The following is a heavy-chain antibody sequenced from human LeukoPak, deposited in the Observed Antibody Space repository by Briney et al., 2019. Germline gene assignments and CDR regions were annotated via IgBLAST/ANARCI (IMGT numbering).Heavy chain of an antibody. CDR1: GFTFSSYA. J-gene: IGHJ3*02. Sequence: GGSLRLSCAASGFTFSSYAMSWVRQAPGKGLEWVSSISSSSSYIYYADSVKGRFTISRDNAKNSLYLQMNSLRAEDTAVYYCARVIEMATISAFDIWGQGTMVTVSS. CDR3: ARVIEMATISAFDI. D-gene: IGHD5-24*01. V-gene: IGHV3-21*01. CDR2: ISSSSSYI.